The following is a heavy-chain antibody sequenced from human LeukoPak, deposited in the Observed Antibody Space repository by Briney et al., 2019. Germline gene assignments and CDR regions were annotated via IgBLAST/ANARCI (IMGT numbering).Heavy chain of an antibody. Sequence: GESLKISCQGSGYSFTTYWIGWVRQMPGKGLEWMGIIFPGDSDTKYSPSFQGQVTISADKSISTAYLQWSSLKASDTAIYYCARDRDFWSGKSFDYWGQGTLVTVSS. J-gene: IGHJ4*02. CDR2: IFPGDSDT. CDR3: ARDRDFWSGKSFDY. D-gene: IGHD3-3*01. CDR1: GYSFTTYW. V-gene: IGHV5-51*01.